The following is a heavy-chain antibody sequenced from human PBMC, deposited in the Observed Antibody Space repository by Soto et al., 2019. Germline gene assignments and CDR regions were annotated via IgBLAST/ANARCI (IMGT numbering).Heavy chain of an antibody. CDR1: GYTFTSFP. CDR3: ARGGVAARDGVDY. CDR2: NSAYNGNT. V-gene: IGHV1-18*01. J-gene: IGHJ4*02. Sequence: QVPLVQSGPEVKKPGASVKVSCKASGYTFTSFPLTWVRQAPGQGLEWMGWNSAYNGNTNYAQKLQGRVTMTTDTTASTAYMELSSLRSDDSAVYYCARGGVAARDGVDYWGQGTLVTVSS. D-gene: IGHD6-6*01.